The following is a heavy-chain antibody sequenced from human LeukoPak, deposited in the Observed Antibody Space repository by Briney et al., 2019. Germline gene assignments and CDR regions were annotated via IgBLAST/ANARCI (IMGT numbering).Heavy chain of an antibody. CDR2: ISGSGDNM. CDR1: GFTFSTYA. Sequence: GGSLRLSCAASGFTFSTYAMTWVRQAPGKGLEWVSSISGSGDNMDYADSVEGRFTISRDNSENTLYLQMNSLRGEDTAVYYCARDGYSGSYYRLYYFFMDVWGKGTTVTVSS. CDR3: ARDGYSGSYYRLYYFFMDV. D-gene: IGHD1-26*01. V-gene: IGHV3-23*01. J-gene: IGHJ6*03.